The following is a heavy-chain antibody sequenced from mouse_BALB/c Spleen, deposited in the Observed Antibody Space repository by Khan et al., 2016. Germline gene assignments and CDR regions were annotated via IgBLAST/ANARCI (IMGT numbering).Heavy chain of an antibody. V-gene: IGHV1S137*01. J-gene: IGHJ4*01. CDR2: ISTYYGDT. CDR1: GYTFTDYA. Sequence: QVQLKESGAELVRPGVSVKISCKGYGYTFTDYAMHWVKQSHAKSLEWIGVISTYYGDTSYNQKFEGKATMTVDKSSSTANMELARLTSEDSAIYDGAREGLNYDYAMDYWGQGTSVTVSS. CDR3: AREGLNYDYAMDY. D-gene: IGHD2-1*01.